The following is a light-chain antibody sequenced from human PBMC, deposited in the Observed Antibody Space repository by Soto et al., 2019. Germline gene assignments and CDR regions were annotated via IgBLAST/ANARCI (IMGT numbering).Light chain of an antibody. CDR2: GAS. CDR3: QQYNYWPIT. CDR1: QSVADN. V-gene: IGKV3-15*01. J-gene: IGKJ5*01. Sequence: EVVMTHSPATLSVSPGERVTLSCRSSQSVADNLAWFQQKPGQGPRLLIYGASTRATGIPARFSGSGSETDFTLTVSSLRSEDSEVYYCQQYNYWPITFGQGTRLEIK.